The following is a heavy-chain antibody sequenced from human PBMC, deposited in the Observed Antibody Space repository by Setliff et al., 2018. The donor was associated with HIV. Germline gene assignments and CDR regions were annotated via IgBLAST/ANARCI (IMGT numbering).Heavy chain of an antibody. CDR1: GGSISSYY. D-gene: IGHD3-22*01. V-gene: IGHV4-4*09. CDR3: ARGLSFYDAGGFDY. J-gene: IGHJ4*02. Sequence: SETLSLTCTVSGGSISSYYWSWIRQPPGKGLEWIGYIYTSGSTNYNHSRKSRVTISVDTSKNQFSLKLSSVTAADTAVYYCARGLSFYDAGGFDYWGQGTLVTVSS. CDR2: IYTSGST.